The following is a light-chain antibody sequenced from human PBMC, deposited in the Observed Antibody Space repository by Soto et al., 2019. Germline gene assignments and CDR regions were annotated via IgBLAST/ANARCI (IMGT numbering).Light chain of an antibody. CDR3: SSNTSSSTYV. J-gene: IGLJ1*01. CDR2: DVS. Sequence: QSVLTQPASVSGSPGQSITISCTGTSSDVGGYNYVSWYQQHPGKAPKLMIYDVSNRPSGVSNRFSGSKSGNTASLTISGHQAEDEAYYYSSSNTSSSTYVFGTGTKLTVL. CDR1: SSDVGGYNY. V-gene: IGLV2-14*01.